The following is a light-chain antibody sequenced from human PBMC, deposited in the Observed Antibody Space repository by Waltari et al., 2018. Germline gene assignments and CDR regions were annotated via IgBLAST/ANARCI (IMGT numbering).Light chain of an antibody. CDR2: DVS. Sequence: QSALTQPASVSGSPGQSITISCTGTSSDVGRYKYVLWYQQNPGKAPKLIIHDVSDRPLGVSNRFSGSKFGNTASLTISGLQAEDEADYYCSSYTSSKTYVFGTGTKVTVL. J-gene: IGLJ1*01. CDR1: SSDVGRYKY. V-gene: IGLV2-14*03. CDR3: SSYTSSKTYV.